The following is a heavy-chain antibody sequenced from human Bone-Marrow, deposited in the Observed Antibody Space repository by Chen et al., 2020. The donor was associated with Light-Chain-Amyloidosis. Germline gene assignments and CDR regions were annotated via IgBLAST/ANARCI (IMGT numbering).Heavy chain of an antibody. Sequence: EVRLVESGGGLVQPGGYLRLSCAAAGFTVSRYFMSWVRQAPGKGLEWVANIREDGNEKYYVQSVKGRFTISRDNAKNAVYLQMHSLGAEDSAIYFCARESSVAAPYYLDYWGQGIRVTVSA. D-gene: IGHD6-25*01. V-gene: IGHV3-7*01. CDR1: GFTVSRYF. CDR3: ARESSVAAPYYLDY. CDR2: IREDGNEK. J-gene: IGHJ4*02.